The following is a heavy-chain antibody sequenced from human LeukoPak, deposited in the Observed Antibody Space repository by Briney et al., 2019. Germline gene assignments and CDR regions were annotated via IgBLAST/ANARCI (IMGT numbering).Heavy chain of an antibody. Sequence: ASVKVSCKASGYTFTSYAMNWVRQAPGQGLEWMGWINTNTGNPTYAQGFTGRFVFSLDTSGTSGSTAYLQISSLKAEDTAVYYCARAARYCSGGNCVSPRVFDIWGQGTMVTVSS. D-gene: IGHD2-15*01. CDR1: GYTFTSYA. CDR3: ARAARYCSGGNCVSPRVFDI. V-gene: IGHV7-4-1*02. CDR2: INTNTGNP. J-gene: IGHJ3*02.